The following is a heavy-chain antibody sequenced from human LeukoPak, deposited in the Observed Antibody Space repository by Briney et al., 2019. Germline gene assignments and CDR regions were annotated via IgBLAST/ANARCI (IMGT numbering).Heavy chain of an antibody. Sequence: SETLSLTCTVSGASVSSSSYYWGWIRQPPGKGLEWIGSIYYSGSTNYNPSLKSRVTISVDTSKNQFSLKLSSVTAADTAVYYCAREGDIVVVPAAQGAFDIWGQGTMVTVSS. D-gene: IGHD2-2*01. CDR3: AREGDIVVVPAAQGAFDI. CDR1: GASVSSSSYY. J-gene: IGHJ3*02. CDR2: IYYSGST. V-gene: IGHV4-39*07.